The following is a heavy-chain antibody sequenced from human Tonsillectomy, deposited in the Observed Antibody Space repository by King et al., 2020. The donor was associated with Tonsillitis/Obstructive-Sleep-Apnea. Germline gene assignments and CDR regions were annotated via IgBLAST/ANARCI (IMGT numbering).Heavy chain of an antibody. CDR3: ARSDLGIAAAGTMDV. V-gene: IGHV3-30*04. CDR2: ISYDGSNK. CDR1: GFTFSSYA. D-gene: IGHD6-13*01. J-gene: IGHJ6*03. Sequence: VQLVESGGGVVQPGRSLRLSCAASGFTFSSYAMHWVRQAPGKGLEWVAVISYDGSNKYYEDSVKGRFTISRDNSKNTLYLQMNSLRAEYTAVYYCARSDLGIAAAGTMDVWGKGTTVTVS.